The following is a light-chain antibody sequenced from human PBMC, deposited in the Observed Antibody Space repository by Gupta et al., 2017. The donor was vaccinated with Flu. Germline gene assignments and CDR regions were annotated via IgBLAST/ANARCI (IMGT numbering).Light chain of an antibody. V-gene: IGLV1-44*01. J-gene: IGLJ3*02. Sequence: QSVLPQPHSASGTPGHRVTISCSGSSSNIGSNTVNWYQQLPGTAPKLLIYSNNQRPSGVPDRFSGSKSGTSASLTISGLQSEDEADYYCAAWDDSLNGWVFGGGTKLTVL. CDR2: SNN. CDR1: SSNIGSNT. CDR3: AAWDDSLNGWV.